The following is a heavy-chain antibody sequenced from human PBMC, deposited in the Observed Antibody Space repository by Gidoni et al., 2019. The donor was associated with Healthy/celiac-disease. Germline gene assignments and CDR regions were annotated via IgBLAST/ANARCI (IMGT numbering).Heavy chain of an antibody. Sequence: VQLQESGPGLVKPSETLSLTCTVSGGSISSYYWSWIRQPPGKGLEWIGYIYYSGSTNYNPSLKSRVTISVDTSKNXFSLXXSSXXXAXXXVYYXARDXKNQWRDDAFDIWGQGTMVTVSS. CDR3: ARDXKNQWRDDAFDI. V-gene: IGHV4-59*01. J-gene: IGHJ3*02. D-gene: IGHD6-19*01. CDR2: IYYSGST. CDR1: GGSISSYY.